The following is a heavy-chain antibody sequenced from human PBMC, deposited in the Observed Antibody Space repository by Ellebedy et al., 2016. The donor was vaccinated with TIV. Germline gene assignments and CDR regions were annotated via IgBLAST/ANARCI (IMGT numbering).Heavy chain of an antibody. CDR3: ARTGGTSLTSSAHYYYGMDV. CDR2: IIPIFGTA. Sequence: AASVKVSCKASGGTFSSYAISWVRQAPGQGLEWMGGIIPIFGTANYAQKFQGRVTITADESTSTAYMELSSLRSEDTAVYYCARTGGTSLTSSAHYYYGMDVWGQGTTVTVSS. D-gene: IGHD2-2*01. CDR1: GGTFSSYA. J-gene: IGHJ6*02. V-gene: IGHV1-69*13.